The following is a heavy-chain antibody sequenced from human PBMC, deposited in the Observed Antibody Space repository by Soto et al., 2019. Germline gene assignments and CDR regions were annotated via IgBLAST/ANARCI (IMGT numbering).Heavy chain of an antibody. Sequence: ASVKVSCKASGYTFTSYGISWVRQAPGQGLEWMGWISAYNGNINYAQKLQGRVTMTTDTSTSTAYMELRSLRSDDTAVYYCAREVGGYSGYDFNYWGQGTLVTVSS. CDR1: GYTFTSYG. CDR3: AREVGGYSGYDFNY. CDR2: ISAYNGNI. V-gene: IGHV1-18*01. J-gene: IGHJ4*02. D-gene: IGHD5-12*01.